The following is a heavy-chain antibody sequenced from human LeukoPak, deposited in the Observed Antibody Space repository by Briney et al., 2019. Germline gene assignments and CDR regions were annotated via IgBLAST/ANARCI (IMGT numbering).Heavy chain of an antibody. D-gene: IGHD1-26*01. CDR2: INSGGEST. CDR3: AKFTGSGNYYSSEYFQQ. J-gene: IGHJ1*01. Sequence: GGALRVSCAAPGFTFTGYWMNWVRHAPGKGVGWVSYINSGGESTYYADCVKGRFTISRDNSKNTLYLQMSSLRAEDTAVYYCAKFTGSGNYYSSEYFQQWGQGTLVTVSS. CDR1: GFTFTGYW. V-gene: IGHV3-23*01.